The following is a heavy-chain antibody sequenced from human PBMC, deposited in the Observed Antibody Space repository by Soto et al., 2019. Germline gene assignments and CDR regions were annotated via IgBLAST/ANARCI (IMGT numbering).Heavy chain of an antibody. CDR1: GFTFSSYA. Sequence: GGSLRLSCAASGFTFSSYAMHWVRQAPGKGLEWVAVISYDGSNKYYADSVKGRFTISRDNSKNTLYLQMNSLRAEDTAVYYCARCSTMIVVWGAFDIWGQGTMVTVSS. CDR3: ARCSTMIVVWGAFDI. CDR2: ISYDGSNK. D-gene: IGHD3-22*01. J-gene: IGHJ3*02. V-gene: IGHV3-30-3*01.